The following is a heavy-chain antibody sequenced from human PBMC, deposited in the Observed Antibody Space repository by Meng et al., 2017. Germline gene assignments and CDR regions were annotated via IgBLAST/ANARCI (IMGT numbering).Heavy chain of an antibody. D-gene: IGHD4-17*01. CDR2: IIPIFGTA. J-gene: IGHJ4*02. Sequence: SVKVSCKASGGNFSSYAISWVRQAPGQGLEWMGGIIPIFGTANYAQKFQGRVTITADKSTSTAYMELSSLRSEDTAVYYCARGGRVDTVTTFDYWGQGTLVTVSS. CDR3: ARGGRVDTVTTFDY. V-gene: IGHV1-69*06. CDR1: GGNFSSYA.